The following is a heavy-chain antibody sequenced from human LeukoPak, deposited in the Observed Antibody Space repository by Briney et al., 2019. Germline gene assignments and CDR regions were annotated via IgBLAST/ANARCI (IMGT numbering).Heavy chain of an antibody. CDR2: IYYSGST. Sequence: SQTLSLTCTVSGGSISSGDYCWSWIRQPPGKGLEWIGYIYYSGSTYYNPSLKSRVTISVDTSKNQFSLKLSSVTAADTAVYYCAGNIVVVPAAMRIWFDPWGQGTLVTVSS. V-gene: IGHV4-30-4*08. D-gene: IGHD2-2*01. CDR3: AGNIVVVPAAMRIWFDP. J-gene: IGHJ5*02. CDR1: GGSISSGDYC.